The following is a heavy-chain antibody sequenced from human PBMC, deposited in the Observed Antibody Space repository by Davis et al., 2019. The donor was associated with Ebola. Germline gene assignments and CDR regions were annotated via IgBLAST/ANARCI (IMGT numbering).Heavy chain of an antibody. V-gene: IGHV4-39*07. Sequence: PSETLSLTCTVSGGSISSSSYYWSWIRQPPGKGLEWIGEINHSGSTNYNPSLKSRVTISVDTSKNQFSLKLSSVTAADTAVYYCARGDCSSTSCSIWDAFDIWGQGTMVTVSS. J-gene: IGHJ3*02. CDR2: INHSGST. D-gene: IGHD2-2*01. CDR1: GGSISSSSYY. CDR3: ARGDCSSTSCSIWDAFDI.